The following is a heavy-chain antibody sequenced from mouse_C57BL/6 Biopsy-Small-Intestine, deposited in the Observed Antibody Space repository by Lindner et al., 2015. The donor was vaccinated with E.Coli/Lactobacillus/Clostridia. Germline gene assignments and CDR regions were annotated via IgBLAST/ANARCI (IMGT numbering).Heavy chain of an antibody. D-gene: IGHD2-5*01. Sequence: SVKVSCKASGYTFTNYYIHWVRQAPGQGLEWMGWINPNTGGTNYPQKFQGRVAMTRDTSITTAYMELSSLRSDDTAVYYCASARVGVTRHGFDLWGQGTMVTVSS. CDR1: GYTFTNYY. J-gene: IGHJ3*01. CDR3: ASARVGVTRHGFDL. V-gene: IGHV1-53*01. CDR2: INPNTGGT.